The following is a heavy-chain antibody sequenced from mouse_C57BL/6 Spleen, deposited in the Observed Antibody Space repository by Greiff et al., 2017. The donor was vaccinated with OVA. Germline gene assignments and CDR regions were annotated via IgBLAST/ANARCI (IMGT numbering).Heavy chain of an antibody. CDR3: ARYYYGSSPHYYAMDY. CDR2: ISYDGSN. D-gene: IGHD1-1*01. J-gene: IGHJ4*01. CDR1: GYSITSGYY. V-gene: IGHV3-6*01. Sequence: EVQLQESGPGLVKPSQSLSLTCSVTGYSITSGYYWNWIRQFPGNKLEWMGYISYDGSNNYNPSLKNRISITRDTSKNQFFLKLNSVTTEDTATYYCARYYYGSSPHYYAMDYWGQGTSVTVSS.